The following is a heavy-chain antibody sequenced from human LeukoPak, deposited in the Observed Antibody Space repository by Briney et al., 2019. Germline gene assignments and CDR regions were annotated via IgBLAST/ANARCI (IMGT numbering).Heavy chain of an antibody. V-gene: IGHV4-4*02. D-gene: IGHD6-13*01. CDR1: VGSISSGNW. CDR3: ASQLSSWYDY. J-gene: IGHJ4*02. CDR2: IYHNGTP. Sequence: SGTLSLTCAVSVGSISSGNWWSWVRQSPGKGLEWIGEIYHNGTPNYNPSLKSRVTISADTFKNHFSLKMTSVTAADTAVYYCASQLSSWYDYWGQGTLVTVSS.